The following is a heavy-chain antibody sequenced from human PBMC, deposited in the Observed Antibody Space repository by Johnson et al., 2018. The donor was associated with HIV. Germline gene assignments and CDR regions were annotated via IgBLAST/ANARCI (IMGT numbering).Heavy chain of an antibody. CDR2: ISSSGSTI. CDR3: ASLSSSLFGAFDI. Sequence: QVQLVESGGGLVKPGGSLRLSCAASGFTFSDYYMSWIRQAPGKGLEWVSYISSSGSTIYYADSVKGRFTISRDKSKNTLYLQMNSLRAEDTAVYYCASLSSSLFGAFDIWGQGTMVTVSS. D-gene: IGHD6-13*01. V-gene: IGHV3-11*04. J-gene: IGHJ3*02. CDR1: GFTFSDYY.